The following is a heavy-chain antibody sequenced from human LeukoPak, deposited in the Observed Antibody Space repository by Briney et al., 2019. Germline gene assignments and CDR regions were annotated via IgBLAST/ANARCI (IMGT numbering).Heavy chain of an antibody. V-gene: IGHV4-34*01. J-gene: IGHJ4*02. Sequence: SETLSLTCAVYGGSFSGYYWSWIRQPLGKGLEWIGEINHSGSTNYNPSLKSRVTISVDTSKNQFSLKLSSVTAADTAVYYCARPDHFGDYLNSWGQGTLVTVSS. CDR1: GGSFSGYY. CDR2: INHSGST. D-gene: IGHD4-17*01. CDR3: ARPDHFGDYLNS.